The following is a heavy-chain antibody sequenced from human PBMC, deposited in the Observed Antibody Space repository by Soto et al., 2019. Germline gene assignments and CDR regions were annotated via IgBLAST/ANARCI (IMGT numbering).Heavy chain of an antibody. D-gene: IGHD3-16*01. CDR2: ISPYSGNT. Sequence: QVQLVQSGDEVRKPGSSVKVSCKASGYIFVNYGIAWVRQAPGQGLEWMGWISPYSGNTHYASKVQGRLTMTPDTSTSAAYRDLGSPTSAATPVYYWAMVDNYVTPTPQDVWGQGSTVTVSS. CDR3: AMVDNYVTPTPQDV. CDR1: GYIFVNYG. V-gene: IGHV1-18*01. J-gene: IGHJ6*02.